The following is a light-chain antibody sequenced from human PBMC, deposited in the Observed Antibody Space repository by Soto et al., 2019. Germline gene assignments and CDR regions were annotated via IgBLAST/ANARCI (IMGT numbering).Light chain of an antibody. Sequence: QSVLTQPASVSGSPGQSITISCTGTSSDVGGYNYVSWYQQHPGKAPKLMIYDVSNRPSGVSNRFSGSKSGNTASLTIYGLQAEDEADYYCSSYTSSSTLVLFGGGTKLTVL. J-gene: IGLJ2*01. CDR1: SSDVGGYNY. CDR2: DVS. V-gene: IGLV2-14*01. CDR3: SSYTSSSTLVL.